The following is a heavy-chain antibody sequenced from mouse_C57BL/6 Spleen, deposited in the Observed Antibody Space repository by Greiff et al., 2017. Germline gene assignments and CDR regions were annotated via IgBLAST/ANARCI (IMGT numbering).Heavy chain of an antibody. D-gene: IGHD1-1*01. CDR1: GYSFSSSW. Sequence: VMLVESGPELVKPGASVKISCKASGYSFSSSWMNWVKQRPGKGLEWIGRIYPGDGDTNYNGKFKGKATLTADKSSSTAYMQLSSLTSEDSAVYFCARDYGSSLYYWGQGTTLTVSS. CDR3: ARDYGSSLYY. CDR2: IYPGDGDT. J-gene: IGHJ2*01. V-gene: IGHV1-82*01.